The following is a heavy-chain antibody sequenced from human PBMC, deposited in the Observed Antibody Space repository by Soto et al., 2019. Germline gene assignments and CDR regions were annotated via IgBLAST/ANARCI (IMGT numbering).Heavy chain of an antibody. Sequence: SEPLSLTCTASGGSISSYSWSWIRQPPGKGLEWIGYIYYSGSTNYNPSLKSRVTISVDTSNSQFSLELSSVTAADTAVYYCARGLITGSHYSGGWYYFESWGQGTQVTVS. V-gene: IGHV4-59*12. D-gene: IGHD6-19*01. J-gene: IGHJ4*02. CDR1: GGSISSYS. CDR3: ARGLITGSHYSGGWYYFES. CDR2: IYYSGST.